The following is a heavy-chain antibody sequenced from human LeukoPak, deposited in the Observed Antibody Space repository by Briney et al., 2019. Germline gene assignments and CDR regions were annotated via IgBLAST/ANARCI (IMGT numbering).Heavy chain of an antibody. CDR2: ISAYNGNT. CDR3: ARGLGDAGYGDYPTYFDY. D-gene: IGHD4-17*01. CDR1: GYTFTSYG. Sequence: ASVKVSCKASGYTFTSYGISWVRQAPGQGLEWMGWISAYNGNTNYAQKLQGRVTMTTDTSTSTAYMELRSLRSDDTAVYYCARGLGDAGYGDYPTYFDYWGQGTLVTVSS. J-gene: IGHJ4*02. V-gene: IGHV1-18*01.